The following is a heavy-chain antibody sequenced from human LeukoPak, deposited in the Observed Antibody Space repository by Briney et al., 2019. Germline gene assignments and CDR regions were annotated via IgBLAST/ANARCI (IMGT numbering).Heavy chain of an antibody. J-gene: IGHJ4*02. CDR1: GDSVSSNSAA. CDR3: ARAHQVPAAMRGYYFDY. D-gene: IGHD2-2*01. CDR2: TYYRSKWYN. Sequence: SQTLSLTCAISGDSVSSNSAAWNWIRQSPPRGLEWLGRTYYRSKWYNDYAVSVKSRITINPDTSKNQFSLQLNSVTPEDTAVYYCARAHQVPAAMRGYYFDYWGQGTLVTVSS. V-gene: IGHV6-1*01.